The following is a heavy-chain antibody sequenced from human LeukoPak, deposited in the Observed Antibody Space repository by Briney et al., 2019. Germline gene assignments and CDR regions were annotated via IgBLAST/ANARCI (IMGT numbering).Heavy chain of an antibody. CDR2: INPNSGDT. Sequence: ASVKVSCTASGYTFTGYYVHWVRQAPGQGLEWIGWINPNSGDTNYAQKFQGRVTMTRDTSISTAYMELSGLRSDDTAVYYCARGDLVRHYYYMDVWGKGTTVIVSS. CDR1: GYTFTGYY. V-gene: IGHV1-2*02. J-gene: IGHJ6*03. D-gene: IGHD6-6*01. CDR3: ARGDLVRHYYYMDV.